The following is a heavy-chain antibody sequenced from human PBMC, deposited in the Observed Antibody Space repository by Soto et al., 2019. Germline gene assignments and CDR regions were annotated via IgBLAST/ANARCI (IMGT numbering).Heavy chain of an antibody. V-gene: IGHV1-3*01. Sequence: GASVKVSCKASGYTFTSYAMHWVRQAPGQRLEWMGWINAGNGNTKYSQKFQGRVTITRDTSASTAYMELSSLRSEDTAVYYCAREKNYYDSSGYHREYFDYWGQGTLVTVSS. J-gene: IGHJ4*02. CDR2: INAGNGNT. D-gene: IGHD3-22*01. CDR1: GYTFTSYA. CDR3: AREKNYYDSSGYHREYFDY.